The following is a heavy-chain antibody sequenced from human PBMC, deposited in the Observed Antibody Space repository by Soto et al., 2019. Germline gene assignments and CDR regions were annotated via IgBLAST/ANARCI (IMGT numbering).Heavy chain of an antibody. CDR1: GFTFSNAW. D-gene: IGHD3-16*02. V-gene: IGHV3-15*07. CDR3: TTDLPRDYVWGSYRPVDY. CDR2: IKSKTDGGTT. Sequence: GGSLSLSCAASGFTFSNAWMNWVRQAPGKGLEWVGRIKSKTDGGTTDYAAPVKGRFTISRDDSKNTLYLQMNSLKTEDTAVYYCTTDLPRDYVWGSYRPVDYWGQGTLVTVSS. J-gene: IGHJ4*02.